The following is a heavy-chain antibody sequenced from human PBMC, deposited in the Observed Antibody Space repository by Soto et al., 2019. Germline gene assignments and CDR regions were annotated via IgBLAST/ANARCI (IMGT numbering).Heavy chain of an antibody. CDR3: ARHPPYGPLDY. CDR2: IYYSGST. J-gene: IGHJ4*02. Sequence: QLQLQESGPGLVKPSEPLSLTGTVSGDSGGFISSSSYHWGWIRPPPGKGLEWIGNIYYSGSTYSHPSLKSRVTISGDTSKNQFSLRLTSVTAADTAVYYCARHPPYGPLDYWGQGTLVTVSS. V-gene: IGHV4-39*01. D-gene: IGHD4-17*01. CDR1: GDSGGFISSSSYH.